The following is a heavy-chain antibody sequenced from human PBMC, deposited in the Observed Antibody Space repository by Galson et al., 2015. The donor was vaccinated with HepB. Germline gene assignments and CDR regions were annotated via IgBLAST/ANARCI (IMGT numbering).Heavy chain of an antibody. D-gene: IGHD3-22*01. Sequence: SLRLSCAASGFTFSSYGMHWVRQAPGEGLEWVAVISYDGSNKYYADSVKGRFTISRDNSKNTLYLQMNSLRAEDTAVYYCAKGQFNYYDSRDDAFDIWGQGTMVTVSS. CDR2: ISYDGSNK. V-gene: IGHV3-30*18. J-gene: IGHJ3*02. CDR1: GFTFSSYG. CDR3: AKGQFNYYDSRDDAFDI.